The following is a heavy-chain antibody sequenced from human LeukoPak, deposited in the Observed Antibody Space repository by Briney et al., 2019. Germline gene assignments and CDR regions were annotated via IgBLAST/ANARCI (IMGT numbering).Heavy chain of an antibody. D-gene: IGHD5-12*01. J-gene: IGHJ5*02. CDR3: AKSPSGYVSGWFDP. CDR1: GFTFSNYA. CDR2: LIGSGDTT. V-gene: IGHV3-23*01. Sequence: GGSLRLSCAASGFTFSNYAMTWVRQAPGKGLEWISVLIGSGDTTYYADSVKGRFTISRDNSRNTLYLQMNSLRAEDTALYYCAKSPSGYVSGWFDPWGQGILVTVSS.